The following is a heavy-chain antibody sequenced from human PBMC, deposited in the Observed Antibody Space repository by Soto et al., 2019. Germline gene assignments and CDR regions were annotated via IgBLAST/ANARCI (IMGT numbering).Heavy chain of an antibody. CDR2: ISAYNGNT. V-gene: IGHV1-18*01. CDR1: GYTFTSYG. Sequence: ASVKVSCKASGYTFTSYGISWVRQAPGQGLEWMGWISAYNGNTNYAQKLQGRVTMTTDTSTSTAYMELRSLRSDDTAVYYCARAQGRLRYFDWLGRKPVDFDYWGQ. CDR3: ARAQGRLRYFDWLGRKPVDFDY. D-gene: IGHD3-9*01. J-gene: IGHJ4*01.